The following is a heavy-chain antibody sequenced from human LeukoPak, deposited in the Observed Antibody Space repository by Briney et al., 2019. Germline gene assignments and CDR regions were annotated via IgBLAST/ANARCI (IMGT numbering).Heavy chain of an antibody. J-gene: IGHJ5*02. Sequence: GGSLRLSCAASGFTFSDHYMDWVRQAPGKGLEWVGRIRSKPNSYTTEYAASVKGRFTVSRDDSKNSLYLQMNSLKTEDTAVYYCARDRYIRTTSFNWFDPWGQGTLVTVSS. V-gene: IGHV3-72*01. CDR3: ARDRYIRTTSFNWFDP. D-gene: IGHD4-11*01. CDR1: GFTFSDHY. CDR2: IRSKPNSYTT.